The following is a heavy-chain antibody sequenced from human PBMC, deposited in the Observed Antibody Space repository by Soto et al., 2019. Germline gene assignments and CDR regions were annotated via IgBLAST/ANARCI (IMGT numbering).Heavy chain of an antibody. CDR2: INHSGST. CDR1: GGSFSGYY. J-gene: IGHJ4*02. CDR3: ARGQAKGAYYYDSSGYYPGQVYRY. V-gene: IGHV4-34*01. D-gene: IGHD3-22*01. Sequence: PSETLSLTCAVYGGSFSGYYWSWIRQPPGKGLEWIGEINHSGSTNYNPSLKSRVTISVDTSKNQFSLKLSSVTAADTAVYYCARGQAKGAYYYDSSGYYPGQVYRYWGQGTLVTVSS.